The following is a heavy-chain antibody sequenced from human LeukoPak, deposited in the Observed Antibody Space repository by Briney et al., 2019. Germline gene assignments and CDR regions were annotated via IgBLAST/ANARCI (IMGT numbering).Heavy chain of an antibody. CDR2: ISAYDGNT. Sequence: GASVKVSCKASGYTFTSYGISWVRQAPGQGLEWLGWISAYDGNTNYAQNVQGRVTMTTDTSTSTAYMELRSLRYDDTAVYYCARDKVIATAGTPNWFDPWGQGTLVTVS. CDR3: ARDKVIATAGTPNWFDP. D-gene: IGHD6-13*01. V-gene: IGHV1-18*01. J-gene: IGHJ5*02. CDR1: GYTFTSYG.